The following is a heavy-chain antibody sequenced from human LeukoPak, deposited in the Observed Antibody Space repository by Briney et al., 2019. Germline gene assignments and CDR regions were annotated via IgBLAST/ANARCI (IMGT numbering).Heavy chain of an antibody. D-gene: IGHD5-12*01. CDR3: ARAPNGYSGYDSL. CDR1: GFTFSSYE. V-gene: IGHV3-48*03. J-gene: IGHJ4*02. CDR2: ISSSGSTI. Sequence: GGSLRLSCAASGFTFSSYEMNWVRQAPGKGLEWVSYISSSGSTIYYADSVKGRFTISRDNAKNSLYLQMNSLRAEDTAVYYCARAPNGYSGYDSLWGQGTLVTVSS.